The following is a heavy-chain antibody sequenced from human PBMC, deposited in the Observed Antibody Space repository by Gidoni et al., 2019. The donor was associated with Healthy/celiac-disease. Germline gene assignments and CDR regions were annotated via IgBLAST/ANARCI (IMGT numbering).Heavy chain of an antibody. CDR3: ARGARDGYNLRSPFRI. CDR1: GFTFRRYW. V-gene: IGHV3-74*01. J-gene: IGHJ3*02. CDR2: MNSDGSST. D-gene: IGHD5-12*01. Sequence: EVQLVESVGGLVQPGGSRRLSCAAPGFTFRRYWMNWVRQAPGKGRVWVSRMNSDGSSTSYADSVKGRFTISRDNAKNTLYLQMTSMRAEDTAVYYCARGARDGYNLRSPFRIWGQGTMVTVSS.